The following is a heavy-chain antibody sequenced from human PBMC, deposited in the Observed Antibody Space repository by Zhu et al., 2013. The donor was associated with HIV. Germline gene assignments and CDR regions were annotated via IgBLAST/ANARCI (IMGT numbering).Heavy chain of an antibody. CDR3: ARDGPLFGVPIMAYYGMDV. D-gene: IGHD3-3*01. V-gene: IGHV1-46*01. CDR2: INPSGGST. Sequence: QVQLVQSGAEVKKPGASVKVSCKASGYTFTSYYMHWVRQAPGQGLEWMGIINPSGGSTSYAQKFQGRVTMTRDTSTSTVYMELSSLRSEDAAVYYCARDGPLFGVPIMAYYGMDVWGQGTTVTVSS. J-gene: IGHJ6*02. CDR1: GYTFTSYY.